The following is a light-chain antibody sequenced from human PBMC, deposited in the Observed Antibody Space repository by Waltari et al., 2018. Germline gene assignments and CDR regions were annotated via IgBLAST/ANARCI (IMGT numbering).Light chain of an antibody. V-gene: IGLV2-14*03. CDR3: SSQSSDDVVL. Sequence: QSALTQPASVSGSPGQSIPIPCTGTRSDVGTYNSASWYQDHPGQGPKVIIYDVSDRPSGVSARFSGSKSGNTASLTISGLQAEDEADYYCSSQSSDDVVLFGGGTKVTVL. CDR1: RSDVGTYNS. J-gene: IGLJ3*02. CDR2: DVS.